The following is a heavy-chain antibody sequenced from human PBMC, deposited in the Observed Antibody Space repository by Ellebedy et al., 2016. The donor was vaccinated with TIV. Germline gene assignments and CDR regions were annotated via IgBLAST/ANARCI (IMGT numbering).Heavy chain of an antibody. CDR1: GYTFTSYA. D-gene: IGHD3-22*01. J-gene: IGHJ3*02. CDR2: INAGNGNT. Sequence: AASVKVSCKASGYTFTSYAMHWVRQAPGQRLEWMGWINAGNGNTKYSQKFQGRVTITRDTSASTAYMELSSLRSEDTAVYYCAREDSSGYPLKDAFDIWGQGTMVTVSS. CDR3: AREDSSGYPLKDAFDI. V-gene: IGHV1-3*01.